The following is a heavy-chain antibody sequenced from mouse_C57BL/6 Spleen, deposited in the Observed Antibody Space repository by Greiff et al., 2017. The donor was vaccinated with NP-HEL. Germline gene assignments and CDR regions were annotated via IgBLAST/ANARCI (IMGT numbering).Heavy chain of an antibody. CDR3: TRLEGRGLFAY. J-gene: IGHJ3*01. D-gene: IGHD3-3*01. CDR1: GYTFTDYE. V-gene: IGHV1-15*01. CDR2: IDPETGGT. Sequence: QVQLQQSGAELVRPGASVTLSCKASGYTFTDYEMHWVKQTPVHGLEWIGAIDPETGGTAYNQKFKGKAILTADKSSRTAYMELRSLTSEDSAVYYCTRLEGRGLFAYWGQGTLVTVSA.